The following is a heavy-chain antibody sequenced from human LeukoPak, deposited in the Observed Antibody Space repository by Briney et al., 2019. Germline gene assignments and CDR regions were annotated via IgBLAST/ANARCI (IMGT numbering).Heavy chain of an antibody. CDR3: ARLKCISTTCPSRYVMDV. Sequence: KPSETQSLTCSVSGGSISSYYWSWIRQPPGKGLEYIGYIYYSGSTNYNPSLKSRVTISVDTSKDQFSLNLTSVTAADTAVYYCARLKCISTTCPSRYVMDVWGQGTTVTVSS. CDR1: GGSISSYY. V-gene: IGHV4-59*01. J-gene: IGHJ6*02. CDR2: IYYSGST. D-gene: IGHD2-2*01.